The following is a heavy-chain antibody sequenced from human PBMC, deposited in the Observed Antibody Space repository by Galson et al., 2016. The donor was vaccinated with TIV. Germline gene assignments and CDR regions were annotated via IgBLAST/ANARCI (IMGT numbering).Heavy chain of an antibody. D-gene: IGHD3-22*01. Sequence: SVKVSCKASGYTFSYYGISWVRRAPGQGLEWMGWISGHSGNTDYARKFQGRLVMTTDTSTSTAYMDLRSLRSDDTAVYYCTRDRGSMTMILVVDYYFGMDVWGQGTTVTV. J-gene: IGHJ6*02. CDR1: GYTFSYYG. CDR2: ISGHSGNT. V-gene: IGHV1-18*04. CDR3: TRDRGSMTMILVVDYYFGMDV.